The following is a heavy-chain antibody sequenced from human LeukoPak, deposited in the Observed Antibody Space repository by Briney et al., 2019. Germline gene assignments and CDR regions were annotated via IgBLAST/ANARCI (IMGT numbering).Heavy chain of an antibody. CDR1: GGSIGTYY. J-gene: IGHJ3*02. V-gene: IGHV4-59*12. CDR3: AKSNGYGLIDI. Sequence: SETLSLTCTVSGGSIGTYYWSWIRQPPGKGLEWIGYIYHSGDTKYNPSLKSRVTISVDTSKNQFSLRLRSVTAADTAVYYCAKSNGYGLIDIWGQGTMVTVSS. D-gene: IGHD3-22*01. CDR2: IYHSGDT.